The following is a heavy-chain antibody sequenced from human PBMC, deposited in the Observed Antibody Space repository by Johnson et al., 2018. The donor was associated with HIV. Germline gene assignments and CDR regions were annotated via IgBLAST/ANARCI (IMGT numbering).Heavy chain of an antibody. CDR1: GFNFSSYA. CDR3: AAYYDFWSGSYTSGFDI. J-gene: IGHJ3*02. CDR2: ISYAGSNQ. Sequence: QVQLVESGGAVVQPGRSLRLSCAASGFNFSSYAMHWVRQAPGKGLEWVAVISYAGSNQYYADSVKGRFTISRDNSKNTVFLQMNSLRHEDTAMYYCAAYYDFWSGSYTSGFDIWGQGTMVTVSS. D-gene: IGHD3-3*01. V-gene: IGHV3-30*04.